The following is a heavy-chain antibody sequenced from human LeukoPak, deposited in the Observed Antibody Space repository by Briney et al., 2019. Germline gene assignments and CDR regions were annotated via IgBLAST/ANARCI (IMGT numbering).Heavy chain of an antibody. CDR3: ARDSGYDSPYYYMDV. J-gene: IGHJ6*03. Sequence: GASVKVSCKASGYTFTGYYMHWVRQAPGQGLEWMGWINPNSGGTNYAQKFQGRVTMTRDTSIRTAYMELSRVRSDDTAVYYCARDSGYDSPYYYMDVWGDGTTVTISS. CDR2: INPNSGGT. V-gene: IGHV1-2*02. D-gene: IGHD5-12*01. CDR1: GYTFTGYY.